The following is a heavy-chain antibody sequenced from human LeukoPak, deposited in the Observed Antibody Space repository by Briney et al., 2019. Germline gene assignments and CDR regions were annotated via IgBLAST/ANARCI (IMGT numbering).Heavy chain of an antibody. D-gene: IGHD5-12*01. J-gene: IGHJ6*03. V-gene: IGHV3-23*01. CDR2: IRGSGGST. CDR1: GFTFSSYA. CDR3: AKGGATIDYYYYYIDI. Sequence: GGSLRLSCAASGFTFSSYAMSCVRQAPGKGVEGVSAIRGSGGSTSYADSVKGRFTISRDNSKNAMSLQMNSLRAEDTAVYSCAKGGATIDYYYYYIDIWGQGTTVAVSS.